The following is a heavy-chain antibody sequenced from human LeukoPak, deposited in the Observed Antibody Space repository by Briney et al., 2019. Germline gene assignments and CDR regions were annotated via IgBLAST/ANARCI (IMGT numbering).Heavy chain of an antibody. J-gene: IGHJ3*02. CDR2: ISYDGSNK. D-gene: IGHD1-26*01. CDR1: GFSFSSYG. CDR3: ARDSPGWGAFDI. V-gene: IGHV3-30*03. Sequence: GRSLSLSCAASGFSFSSYGMHWVRQAPGKGLEWVAVISYDGSNKYYADSVKGRFTISRDNAKNSLYLQMNSLRDEDTAVYYCARDSPGWGAFDIWGQGTMVTVSS.